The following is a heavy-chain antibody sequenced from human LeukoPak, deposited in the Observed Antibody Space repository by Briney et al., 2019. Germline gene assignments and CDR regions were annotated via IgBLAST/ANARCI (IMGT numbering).Heavy chain of an antibody. J-gene: IGHJ4*02. V-gene: IGHV5-51*01. Sequence: GESLKISCKASGYSFTSYWIGWVRQMPGKGLEWMGIIYPGDSDTRYSPSFQGQVTISADKSISTAYLQWSSLKASDTAMYYCARKPKGSIAAFVYWGQGTLVTVST. CDR3: ARKPKGSIAAFVY. CDR1: GYSFTSYW. CDR2: IYPGDSDT. D-gene: IGHD6-6*01.